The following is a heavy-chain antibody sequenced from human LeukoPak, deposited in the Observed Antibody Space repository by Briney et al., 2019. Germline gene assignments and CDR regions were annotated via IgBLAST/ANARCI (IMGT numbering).Heavy chain of an antibody. D-gene: IGHD2-21*02. Sequence: PGGSLRLSRAASGFSFNSYWLSWLRQAPGKGLQGVANVKLDEGESHHEDAVKGPFTISRDNAKDSLYLERNTLKANSTGGYSCARGPAYCGAACYSFFVYWGQGTLVTVSS. CDR3: ARGPAYCGAACYSFFVY. V-gene: IGHV3-7*04. J-gene: IGHJ4*02. CDR1: GFSFNSYW. CDR2: VKLDEGES.